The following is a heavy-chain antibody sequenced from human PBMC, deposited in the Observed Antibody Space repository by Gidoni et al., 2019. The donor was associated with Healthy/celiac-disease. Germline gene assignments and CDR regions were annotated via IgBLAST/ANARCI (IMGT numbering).Heavy chain of an antibody. CDR3: ARGGPTVPRGDYDYGMDV. V-gene: IGHV1-46*03. J-gene: IGHJ6*02. CDR2: INPSGGST. Sequence: QVQLVPSGAAVQQPGASVQSSFHASRSTFTSSYMHWVRPAPGQGLEWMGIINPSGGSTSYAQKFQGRVTMTRDTSTSTVYMELSSLRSEDTAVYDCARGGPTVPRGDYDYGMDVWGQGTTVTVSS. CDR1: RSTFTSSY. D-gene: IGHD4-4*01.